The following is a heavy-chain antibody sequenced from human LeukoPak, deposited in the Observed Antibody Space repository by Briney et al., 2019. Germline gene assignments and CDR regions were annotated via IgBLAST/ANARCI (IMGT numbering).Heavy chain of an antibody. Sequence: GGSLRLSCAASGFTFSDYYMSWIRQAPGKGLEWVSAISGSGGSTYYADSVKGRFTISRDNSKNTLYLQMNSLRAEDTAVYYCAKYPGRGYSYGSPFDYWGQGTLVTVSS. J-gene: IGHJ4*02. D-gene: IGHD5-18*01. V-gene: IGHV3-23*01. CDR1: GFTFSDYY. CDR2: ISGSGGST. CDR3: AKYPGRGYSYGSPFDY.